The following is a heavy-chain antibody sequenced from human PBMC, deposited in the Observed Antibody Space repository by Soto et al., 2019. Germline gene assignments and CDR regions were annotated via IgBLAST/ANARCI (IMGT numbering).Heavy chain of an antibody. J-gene: IGHJ5*02. CDR3: ARTQYYDFWSGYYPNWFDP. CDR1: GGSISSSSYY. D-gene: IGHD3-3*01. Sequence: PSETLSLTCTVSGGSISSSSYYWGRIRQPPGKGLEWIGSIYYSGSTYYNPSLKSRVTISVDTSKNQFSLKLSSVTAADTAVYYCARTQYYDFWSGYYPNWFDPWGQGTLVTVSS. V-gene: IGHV4-39*01. CDR2: IYYSGST.